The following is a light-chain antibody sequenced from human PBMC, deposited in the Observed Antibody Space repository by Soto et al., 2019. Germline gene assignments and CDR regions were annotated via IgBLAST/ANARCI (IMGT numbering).Light chain of an antibody. Sequence: QSVLTQPPSVSAAPGQKVTISCSGSSSNIGGNSVSWYQQLPGTAPKLLIYDDNKRPSGIPDRFSGSKSGTSATLGITGFQTGDEADYYCGSWDSSLSDDVFGTWTKVTVL. CDR2: DDN. V-gene: IGLV1-51*01. CDR1: SSNIGGNS. J-gene: IGLJ1*01. CDR3: GSWDSSLSDDV.